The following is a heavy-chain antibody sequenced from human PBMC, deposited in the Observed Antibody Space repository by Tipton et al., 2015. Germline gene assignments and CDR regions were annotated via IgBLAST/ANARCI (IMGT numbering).Heavy chain of an antibody. Sequence: TLSLTCTVSGGSVTSGSYYWSWIRQPPGKGLEWIGYISSTDGAHYNPARESRVTISVDTSKNQFSLTLNSVAAADTAVYYCARLFYSTSWYWFDPWGQGTLVTVSS. CDR1: GGSVTSGSYY. CDR2: ISSTDGA. CDR3: ARLFYSTSWYWFDP. V-gene: IGHV4-61*01. D-gene: IGHD6-13*01. J-gene: IGHJ5*02.